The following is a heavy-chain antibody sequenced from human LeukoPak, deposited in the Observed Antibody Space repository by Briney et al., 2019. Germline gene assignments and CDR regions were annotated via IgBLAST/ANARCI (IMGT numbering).Heavy chain of an antibody. V-gene: IGHV3-7*01. D-gene: IGHD3-3*01. CDR3: VKPITISGATDAFDI. CDR1: RFTFSSYW. CDR2: IKQAGSEK. Sequence: PGRSLRRSCTVSRFTFSSYWTNWVRQAPGQGLEWVANIKQAGSEKYYVDSVKGRFTTSRDNAKNSLYLQMNSLRAEDTAMYYCVKPITISGATDAFDIWGQGTMVTVSS. J-gene: IGHJ3*02.